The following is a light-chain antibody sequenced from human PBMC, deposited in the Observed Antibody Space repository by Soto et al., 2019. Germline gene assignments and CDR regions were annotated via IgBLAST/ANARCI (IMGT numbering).Light chain of an antibody. Sequence: QAVVTQSSSASASLGSSVKLTCTLSSGHSSYIIAWHQQQPGKAPRYLMKLERSGSYNKGSGVPDRFSGSSSGADRYLTISNLQFEDEADYYCETWDSNTHVFGAGTKLTVL. CDR3: ETWDSNTHV. CDR1: SGHSSYI. CDR2: LERSGSY. J-gene: IGLJ1*01. V-gene: IGLV4-60*02.